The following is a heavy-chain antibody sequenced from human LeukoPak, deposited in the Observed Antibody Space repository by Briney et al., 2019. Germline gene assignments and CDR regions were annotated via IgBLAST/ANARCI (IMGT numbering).Heavy chain of an antibody. J-gene: IGHJ4*02. CDR2: VNPRNGGT. CDR1: GYDFTGYY. D-gene: IGHD3-16*01. V-gene: IGHV1-2*02. CDR3: ARSSSWVWGYFDY. Sequence: ASVKVSCKASGYDFTGYYVHWVRQAPGHGFEWMGWVNPRNGGTHYAQNFQGRVTITGDTSITTAYMELGSLTSDDTAVYYCARSSSWVWGYFDYWGQGTLVTVSS.